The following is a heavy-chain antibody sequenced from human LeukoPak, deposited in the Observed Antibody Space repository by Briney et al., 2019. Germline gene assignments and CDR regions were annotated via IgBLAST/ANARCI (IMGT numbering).Heavy chain of an antibody. J-gene: IGHJ5*02. CDR2: ISPNSGGT. D-gene: IGHD3-10*01. CDR1: GYTFTGYY. CDR3: ARSRITMVRGVISWFDP. Sequence: ASVKVSCKASGYTFTGYYMHWVRQAPGQGLEWMGWISPNSGGTHYAQKFQGRVTMTRDTSISTAYMELSRLRSDDTAVYYCARSRITMVRGVISWFDPWGQGTLVTASS. V-gene: IGHV1-2*02.